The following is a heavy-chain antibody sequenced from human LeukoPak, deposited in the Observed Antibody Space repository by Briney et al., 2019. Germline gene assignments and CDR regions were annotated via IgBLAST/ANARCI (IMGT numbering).Heavy chain of an antibody. J-gene: IGHJ4*02. Sequence: PGGSLRLSCAASGFTFSNYAMSWVRQAPGKGLEWVSAISGNGVNTYYADSVKGRFTIPRDNSKNTLYLQVNSLTFEDTAVYYCAKKSPYGGRDYWGQGTLVTVSS. CDR2: ISGNGVNT. V-gene: IGHV3-23*01. CDR1: GFTFSNYA. D-gene: IGHD4-23*01. CDR3: AKKSPYGGRDY.